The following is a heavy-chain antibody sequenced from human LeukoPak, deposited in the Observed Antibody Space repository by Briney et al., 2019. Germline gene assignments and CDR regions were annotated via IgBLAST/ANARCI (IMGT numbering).Heavy chain of an antibody. CDR2: IKPDGSEV. Sequence: GGSLRLSCAASGFTFSNHWMDWVRQAPGKGLEWVANIKPDGSEVHYVDSVKGRFTISRDNAKNSLYLQMNSLRAEDTAVYYCARELGRAFDYWGQGTLVTVSS. V-gene: IGHV3-7*01. J-gene: IGHJ4*02. CDR1: GFTFSNHW. CDR3: ARELGRAFDY. D-gene: IGHD7-27*01.